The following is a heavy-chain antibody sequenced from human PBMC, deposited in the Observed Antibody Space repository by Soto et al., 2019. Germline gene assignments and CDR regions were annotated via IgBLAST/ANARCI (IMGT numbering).Heavy chain of an antibody. Sequence: ASVKVSCKASGYTFTSYGISWVRQAPGQGLEWKGWISAYNSNTNYAQKLQGRVTMTTVTSTSTAYMELRSLRSDDTAVYYCARESDSSSWYPIYYYYGMDVWGQGTTVTVSS. CDR1: GYTFTSYG. D-gene: IGHD6-13*01. CDR2: ISAYNSNT. CDR3: ARESDSSSWYPIYYYYGMDV. J-gene: IGHJ6*02. V-gene: IGHV1-18*01.